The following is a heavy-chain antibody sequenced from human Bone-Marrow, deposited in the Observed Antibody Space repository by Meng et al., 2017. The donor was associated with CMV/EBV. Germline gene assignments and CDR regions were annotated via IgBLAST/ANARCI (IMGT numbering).Heavy chain of an antibody. CDR1: GFTFSDYY. CDR3: ARGRRGVITD. V-gene: IGHV3-11*06. J-gene: IGHJ4*02. D-gene: IGHD3-10*01. CDR2: ISSSSSYI. Sequence: GESLKISCAASGFTFSDYYTSWIRQAPGKGLEWVSSISSSSSYIYYADSVKGRFTISRDNAKNSLYLQMNSLRAEDTAVYYCARGRRGVITDWGQGTLVTVSS.